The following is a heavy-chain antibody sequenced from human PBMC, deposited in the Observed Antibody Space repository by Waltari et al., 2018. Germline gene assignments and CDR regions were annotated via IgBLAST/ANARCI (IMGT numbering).Heavy chain of an antibody. CDR2: IRSSSSTI. CDR3: ARDYDFWSGYYPTLDY. CDR1: GGPFSSYT. D-gene: IGHD3-3*01. V-gene: IGHV3-48*01. J-gene: IGHJ4*02. Sequence: LQLVQSGAEVKKPRSSVKVSCTASGGPFSSYTIIWVLQAPGKGLEWFSYIRSSSSTIYYADSVKGRFTISRDNAKNSLYRQMNSLRAEDTAVYYCARDYDFWSGYYPTLDYWGQGTLVTVSS.